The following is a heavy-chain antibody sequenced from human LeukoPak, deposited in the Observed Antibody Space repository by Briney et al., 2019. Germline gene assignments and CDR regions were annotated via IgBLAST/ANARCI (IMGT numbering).Heavy chain of an antibody. D-gene: IGHD2-21*02. Sequence: SGPTLVKPTQTLTLTCTFSGFSLSTSGVGVGWIRRPPGKALEWLALIYWDDDKRYSPSLKSRLTITKDTSKNQVVLTMTNMDPVDTATYYCAHLAYCGGDCYTDLYYFDYWGQGTLVTVSS. V-gene: IGHV2-5*02. J-gene: IGHJ4*02. CDR1: GFSLSTSGVG. CDR2: IYWDDDK. CDR3: AHLAYCGGDCYTDLYYFDY.